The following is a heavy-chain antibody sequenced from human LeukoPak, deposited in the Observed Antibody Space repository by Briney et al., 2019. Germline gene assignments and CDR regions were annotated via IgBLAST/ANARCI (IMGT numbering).Heavy chain of an antibody. J-gene: IGHJ5*02. CDR3: AIPSVAIADRGWFDP. V-gene: IGHV4-39*01. D-gene: IGHD2-21*01. CDR2: LSHSGRA. Sequence: SETLSLTCTVSGVSIAGQTFFWGWIRQTPDKGLEWIGTLSHSGRAKYNPSLRSRVAISVDTPMNQFSLKLSSVTAADTAIYYCAIPSVAIADRGWFDPWGQGMLVTVTS. CDR1: GVSIAGQTFF.